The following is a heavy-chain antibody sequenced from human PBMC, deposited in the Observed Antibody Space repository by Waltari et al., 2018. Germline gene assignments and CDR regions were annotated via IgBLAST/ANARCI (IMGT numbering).Heavy chain of an antibody. Sequence: EVQLVESGGGLVKPGGSLRLSCAASGFTFSSYSMNWVRQAPGKGLEWVSSISSSISYISYADSVKGRFTISRDNAKDSLYLQMNSLRAEDTAVYYCARDPGEAARPSPDDYWGQGTLVTVSS. J-gene: IGHJ4*02. CDR1: GFTFSSYS. V-gene: IGHV3-21*01. CDR2: ISSSISYI. CDR3: ARDPGEAARPSPDDY. D-gene: IGHD6-6*01.